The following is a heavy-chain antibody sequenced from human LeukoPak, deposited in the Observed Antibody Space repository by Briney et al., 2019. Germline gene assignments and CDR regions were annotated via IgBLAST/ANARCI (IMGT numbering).Heavy chain of an antibody. V-gene: IGHV4-59*01. D-gene: IGHD6-13*01. Sequence: SETLSLTCTVSGGSISSYYWSWIRQPPGKGLEWIGYIYYSGSTNYNPSLKSRVTISVDTSKNQFSLKLSSVTAADTAVYYCARVAAGTLYYYYYMDVWGKGITVTVSS. J-gene: IGHJ6*03. CDR2: IYYSGST. CDR3: ARVAAGTLYYYYYMDV. CDR1: GGSISSYY.